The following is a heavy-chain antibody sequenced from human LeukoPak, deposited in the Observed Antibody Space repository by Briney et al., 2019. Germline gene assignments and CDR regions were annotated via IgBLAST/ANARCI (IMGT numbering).Heavy chain of an antibody. V-gene: IGHV1-2*02. CDR2: INPNSGGT. J-gene: IGHJ5*02. D-gene: IGHD3-3*01. CDR1: GYTFTGYY. Sequence: ASVKVSCKASGYTFTGYYMHWVRQAPGQGLEWMGWINPNSGGTNYAQKFQGRVTMTRDTSISTAYMELSRLRSDDTAVYYCAREYSTVLRFLEWFPTPAYNWFDPWGQGTLVTVSS. CDR3: AREYSTVLRFLEWFPTPAYNWFDP.